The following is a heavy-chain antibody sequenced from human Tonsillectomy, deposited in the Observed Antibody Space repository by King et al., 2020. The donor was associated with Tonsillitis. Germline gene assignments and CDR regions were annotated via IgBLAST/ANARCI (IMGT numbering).Heavy chain of an antibody. V-gene: IGHV3-23*04. CDR1: RFTFTSYA. J-gene: IGHJ6*03. CDR2: LSGSGGST. D-gene: IGHD3-16*02. Sequence: VQLVESGGGLVQPGGSLRLSCVASRFTFTSYAMGWVRQAPGKGLEWVAALSGSGGSTYYTDSVKGRFTISRDNSKDTLHLQMNSLRAEDTAVYYCAKYRHSYYSYMDVWGKGTTIIVSS. CDR3: AKYRHSYYSYMDV.